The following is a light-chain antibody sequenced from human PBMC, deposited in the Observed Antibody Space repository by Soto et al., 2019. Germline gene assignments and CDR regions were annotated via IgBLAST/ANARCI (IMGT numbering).Light chain of an antibody. J-gene: IGKJ1*01. CDR1: QNVDGD. V-gene: IGKV3-15*01. CDR2: RTS. CDR3: QEYNGRSS. Sequence: EGVTTQSPATLSVSPGERATLSCRASQNVDGDLAWYQQKPGQAPRLLIYRTSTRANGTPVRFSGSGSGTEFTLTISSLQSEDFAVYYCQEYNGRSSFGQRTKVEIK.